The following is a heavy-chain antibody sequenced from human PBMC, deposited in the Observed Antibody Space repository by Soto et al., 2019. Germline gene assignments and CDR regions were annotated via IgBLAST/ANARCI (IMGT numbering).Heavy chain of an antibody. V-gene: IGHV3-33*01. CDR2: IWYDGSNK. J-gene: IGHJ4*02. D-gene: IGHD1-26*01. Sequence: GILRLCGAAAGFTLSSYGMHRVRQAPGKGLEWVAVIWYDGSNKYYADSVKGRFTISRDNSKKTLYPQMKSLRAEDTAVYYSARDKEPSPTPLFDYWGQGTLVTVSS. CDR1: GFTLSSYG. CDR3: ARDKEPSPTPLFDY.